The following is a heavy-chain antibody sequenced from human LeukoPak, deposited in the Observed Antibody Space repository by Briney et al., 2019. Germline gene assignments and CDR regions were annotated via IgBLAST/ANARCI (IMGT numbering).Heavy chain of an antibody. CDR3: ARAPSRRCSSTSCYTKAGWFDP. Sequence: ASVKVSCKASGYTFTSYAIHRVRQAPGQRLEWMGWMNPNSGNTGYAQKFQGRVTMTRNTSISTAYMELSSLRSEDTAVYYCARAPSRRCSSTSCYTKAGWFDPWGQGTLVTVSS. D-gene: IGHD2-2*02. CDR2: MNPNSGNT. CDR1: GYTFTSYA. J-gene: IGHJ5*02. V-gene: IGHV1-8*02.